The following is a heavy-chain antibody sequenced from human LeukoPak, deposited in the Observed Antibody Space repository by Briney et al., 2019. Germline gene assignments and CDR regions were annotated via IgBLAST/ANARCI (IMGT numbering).Heavy chain of an antibody. D-gene: IGHD3-10*01. J-gene: IGHJ4*02. Sequence: SETLPLTCTVSGGSISSYYWSWIRQPPGKGLEWIGYIYYSGSTNYNPSLKSRVTISVDTSKNQFSLKLSSVTAADTAVYYCAGQRGPYYFDYWGQGTLVTVSS. V-gene: IGHV4-59*01. CDR1: GGSISSYY. CDR2: IYYSGST. CDR3: AGQRGPYYFDY.